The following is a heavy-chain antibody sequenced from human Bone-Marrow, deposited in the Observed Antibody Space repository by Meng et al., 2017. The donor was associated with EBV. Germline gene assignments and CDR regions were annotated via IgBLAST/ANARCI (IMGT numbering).Heavy chain of an antibody. CDR2: INHSGST. Sequence: QVPLQQWGSGLFNPSHTLSLPCAVYGGSFSGYYWSRIRQPPGKGLEWIGEINHSGSTNYNPSLKSRVTISVDTSKNQFSLKLSSVTAADTAVYYCAREVYNWFDPWGQGTLVTVSS. CDR1: GGSFSGYY. CDR3: AREVYNWFDP. D-gene: IGHD6-6*01. V-gene: IGHV4-34*01. J-gene: IGHJ5*02.